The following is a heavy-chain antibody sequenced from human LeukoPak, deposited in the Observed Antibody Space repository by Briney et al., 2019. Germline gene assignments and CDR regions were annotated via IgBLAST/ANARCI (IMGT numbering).Heavy chain of an antibody. CDR3: ARAMMVVANLWGVFDY. CDR1: GFTFSSYS. V-gene: IGHV3-23*01. J-gene: IGHJ4*02. CDR2: MSGSGGST. D-gene: IGHD3-22*01. Sequence: PGGSLRLSCAASGFTFSSYSMNWVRQAPGKGLEWVSAMSGSGGSTYHADSVKGRITISRDNSKNTLYLQMNSLRAEDTAVYYCARAMMVVANLWGVFDYWGQGTLVTVSS.